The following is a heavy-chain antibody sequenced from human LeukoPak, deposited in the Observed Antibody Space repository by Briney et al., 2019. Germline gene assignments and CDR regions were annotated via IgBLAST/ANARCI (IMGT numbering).Heavy chain of an antibody. CDR3: ARDVGSGGGTFPTYHFDF. J-gene: IGHJ4*02. CDR1: GGSISSYF. V-gene: IGHV4-4*07. CDR2: IYSSRDT. D-gene: IGHD3-10*01. Sequence: SETLYLTCTVSGGSISSYFWDWIRQPAGKGLEWIGRIYSSRDTNYNPSLKSRVTMSVDTSKNQFSLRLSSLTAADTAVYYCARDVGSGGGTFPTYHFDFWGQGTLVTVSS.